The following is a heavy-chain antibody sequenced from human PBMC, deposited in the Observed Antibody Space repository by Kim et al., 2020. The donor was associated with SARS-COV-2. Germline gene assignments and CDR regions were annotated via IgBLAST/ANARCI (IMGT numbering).Heavy chain of an antibody. CDR3: ARKKVVLASSWYAMDV. J-gene: IGHJ6*02. D-gene: IGHD6-13*01. CDR1: GGSISTNDW. CDR2: VHHNGNT. Sequence: SETLSLTCDVSGGSISTNDWWIWVRQPPGKGLEGLEWIGEVHHNGNTNYNPSLKSRVTILISKSKNQFSLDLNSVSAADTALYYCARKKVVLASSWYAMDVWGQVTTVTVSS. V-gene: IGHV4-4*02.